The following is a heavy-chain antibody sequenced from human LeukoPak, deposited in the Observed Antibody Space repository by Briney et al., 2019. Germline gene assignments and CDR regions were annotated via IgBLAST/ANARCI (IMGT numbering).Heavy chain of an antibody. CDR2: ISDDGNKK. CDR1: GFSFSFYG. D-gene: IGHD6-19*01. CDR3: AKGRRGQWLVS. J-gene: IGHJ4*02. V-gene: IGHV3-33*05. Sequence: PGGSLRLSCAASGFSFSFYGMHWVRQAPGKGLEWVAVISDDGNKKDYADPVKGRFTISRDNSKNTLYLQMNSLRAEDTAVYYCAKGRRGQWLVSWGQGTLVTVSS.